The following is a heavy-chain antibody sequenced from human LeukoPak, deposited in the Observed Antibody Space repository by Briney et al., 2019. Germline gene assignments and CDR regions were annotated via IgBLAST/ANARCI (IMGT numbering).Heavy chain of an antibody. Sequence: SETLSLTCTVSGVSISSGSYYWSWIRQPAGKGLEWIGRIYTSGSTNYNPSLKSRVTISVDTSKNQFSLKLSSVTAADTAVYYCARVGHTVTTDYYYYYMDVWGKGSTVTVSS. V-gene: IGHV4-61*02. CDR3: ARVGHTVTTDYYYYYMDV. CDR1: GVSISSGSYY. CDR2: IYTSGST. J-gene: IGHJ6*03. D-gene: IGHD4-11*01.